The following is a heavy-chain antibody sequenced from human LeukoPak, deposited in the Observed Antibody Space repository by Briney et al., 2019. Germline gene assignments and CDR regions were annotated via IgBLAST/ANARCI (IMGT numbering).Heavy chain of an antibody. CDR1: GGTFITYA. CDR3: ASKRGYSYGFDY. CDR2: IIPIFGTA. J-gene: IGHJ4*02. D-gene: IGHD5-18*01. V-gene: IGHV1-69*13. Sequence: SVKVSCKASGGTFITYAISWVRQAPGQGLEWMGGIIPIFGTANYAQKFQGRVTITAAESTSTAYMQLSSLRYEDTAVYYCASKRGYSYGFDYWGQGTLVTVSS.